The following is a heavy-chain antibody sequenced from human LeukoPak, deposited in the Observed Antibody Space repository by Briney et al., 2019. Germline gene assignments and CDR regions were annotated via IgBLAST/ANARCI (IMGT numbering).Heavy chain of an antibody. CDR2: ISGSGGST. J-gene: IGHJ4*02. CDR3: AKDHYDSSGYYPRY. D-gene: IGHD3-22*01. V-gene: IGHV3-23*01. CDR1: GFTFSSYA. Sequence: GGSLRLSCAASGFTFSSYAMSWVRQAPGKGLEWVSAISGSGGSTYYADSVKGRFTISRDNSKNTLYLQMNSLRAEDTAVYYCAKDHYDSSGYYPRYWGQGTLVTVSS.